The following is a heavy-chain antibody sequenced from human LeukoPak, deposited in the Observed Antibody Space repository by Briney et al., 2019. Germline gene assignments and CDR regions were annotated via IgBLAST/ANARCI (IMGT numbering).Heavy chain of an antibody. CDR2: IWYDGSSK. CDR1: GFTFSSYG. CDR3: AREMGLNIVATFGY. D-gene: IGHD5-12*01. J-gene: IGHJ4*02. V-gene: IGHV3-33*01. Sequence: GGSLRLSCAASGFTFSSYGMHWVRQAPGKGLEWVALIWYDGSSKYYRDSVKGRFTISRDNSKNTLYLQMDSLRDEDTAVYYCAREMGLNIVATFGYWGQGTLVTVSS.